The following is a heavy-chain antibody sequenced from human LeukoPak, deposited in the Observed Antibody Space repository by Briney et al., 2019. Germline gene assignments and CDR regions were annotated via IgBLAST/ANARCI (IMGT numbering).Heavy chain of an antibody. CDR3: ATDPSYGSGAIHYYYYGMDV. CDR1: GYTLTELS. CDR2: FDPEDGET. V-gene: IGHV1-24*01. J-gene: IGHJ6*02. D-gene: IGHD3-10*01. Sequence: GASVKVSCKVSGYTLTELSMHWVRQAPGKGLEWMGGFDPEDGETIYAQKFQGRVTMTEDTSTDTAYMELSSLRSEDTAVYYCATDPSYGSGAIHYYYYGMDVWGQGTTVTVSS.